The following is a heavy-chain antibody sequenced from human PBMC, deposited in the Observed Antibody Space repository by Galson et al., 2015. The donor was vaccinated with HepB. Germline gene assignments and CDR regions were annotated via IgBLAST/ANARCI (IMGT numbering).Heavy chain of an antibody. CDR3: AKDRSYDSSPWYYYGMDV. J-gene: IGHJ6*02. CDR2: ISYDGSNK. CDR1: GFTFSSYG. D-gene: IGHD3-22*01. V-gene: IGHV3-30*18. Sequence: SLRLSCAASGFTFSSYGMHWVRQAPGKGLEWVAVISYDGSNKYYADSVKGRFTISRDNSKNTLYLQMNSLRAEDTAVYYCAKDRSYDSSPWYYYGMDVWGQGTTVTVSS.